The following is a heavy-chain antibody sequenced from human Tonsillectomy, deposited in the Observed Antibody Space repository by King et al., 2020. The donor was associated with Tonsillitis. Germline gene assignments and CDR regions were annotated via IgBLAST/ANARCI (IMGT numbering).Heavy chain of an antibody. CDR3: AKDIAAALYYYGSGSDGMDV. CDR1: GFTFDDYA. V-gene: IGHV3-9*01. J-gene: IGHJ6*02. CDR2: ISWDSSIT. D-gene: IGHD3-10*01. Sequence: VQLVESGGGLVQPGRSLRLSCAASGFTFDDYAMHWVRQTPGKGLEWVSGISWDSSITAYADPVRGRFTGSRDNAKKSLYLQMNSLRPEDTALYYCAKDIAAALYYYGSGSDGMDVWGQGTTVTISS.